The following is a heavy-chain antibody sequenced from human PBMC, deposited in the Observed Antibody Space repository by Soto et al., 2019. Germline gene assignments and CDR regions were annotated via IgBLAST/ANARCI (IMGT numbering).Heavy chain of an antibody. V-gene: IGHV1-18*01. CDR2: ISAYNGNT. J-gene: IGHJ6*02. D-gene: IGHD6-13*01. Sequence: ASVKVSCKASGYTFTRYGISWVRQAPGQGLEWMGWISAYNGNTNYAQKLQGRVTMTTDTSTSTAYMELRSLRSDDTAVYYCAKTYSSSSVYYYYGMDVWGQGTTVTVSS. CDR3: AKTYSSSSVYYYYGMDV. CDR1: GYTFTRYG.